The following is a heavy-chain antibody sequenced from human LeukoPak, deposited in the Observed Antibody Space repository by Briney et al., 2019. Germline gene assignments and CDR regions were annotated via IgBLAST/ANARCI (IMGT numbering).Heavy chain of an antibody. CDR3: ARWGRITRHDDILTSGDGMDV. Sequence: ASVKVSCKASGYTFTSYGISWVRQAPGQGLEWMGWISAYNGNTNYAQKLQGRVTMTTDTSTSTASMELRSLRSDDTAVYYCARWGRITRHDDILTSGDGMDVWGQGTTVTVSS. V-gene: IGHV1-18*01. CDR2: ISAYNGNT. CDR1: GYTFTSYG. J-gene: IGHJ6*02. D-gene: IGHD3-9*01.